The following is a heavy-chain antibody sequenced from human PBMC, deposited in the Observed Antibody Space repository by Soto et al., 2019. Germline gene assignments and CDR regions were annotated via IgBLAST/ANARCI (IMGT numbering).Heavy chain of an antibody. CDR3: ARGGTGRFLPRQLFPYES. V-gene: IGHV4-34*01. CDR2: ISHSGST. D-gene: IGHD6-13*01. CDR1: NGSLSGYY. Sequence: QVQLQQWGAGLLKPSETLSLTCGVFNGSLSGYYWSWIRQTPGKGLEWIWQISHSGSTNYNASLKSRLTISIDTSKNQFSLKLSSVTAADTAVYYCARGGTGRFLPRQLFPYESWGQGTRVTVSS. J-gene: IGHJ5*02.